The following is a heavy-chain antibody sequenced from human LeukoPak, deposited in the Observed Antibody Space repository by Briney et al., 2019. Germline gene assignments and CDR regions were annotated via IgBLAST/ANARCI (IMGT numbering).Heavy chain of an antibody. D-gene: IGHD6-19*01. CDR2: ISAYNGNT. CDR3: ARREQWLVGDDY. J-gene: IGHJ4*02. Sequence: ASVKVSCKASVYSFTSYGISWVRQAPGQGLEWMGWISAYNGNTNYAQKIQGRVTMTTDTSTRADYMELRSLRSDDTAAYYSARREQWLVGDDYWGQGTLVTVSS. V-gene: IGHV1-18*01. CDR1: VYSFTSYG.